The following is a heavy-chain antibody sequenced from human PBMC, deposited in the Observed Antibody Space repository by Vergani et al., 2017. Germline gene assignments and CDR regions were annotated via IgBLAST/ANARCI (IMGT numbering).Heavy chain of an antibody. D-gene: IGHD6-13*01. CDR2: IIPILGIA. J-gene: IGHJ6*02. CDR3: ARPRGIAAAGRLSRYGMDV. V-gene: IGHV1-69*02. CDR1: GGTFSNY. Sequence: QVHLVHSGAEVKKPGSSVKVSCTASGGTFSNYSISSFNNYTIIWVRQAPGQGLEWMGKIIPILGIANYAQKYQGRVTATADKSTRTAYMELSSLRSEDTAVYYCARPRGIAAAGRLSRYGMDVWGQGTTVTVSS.